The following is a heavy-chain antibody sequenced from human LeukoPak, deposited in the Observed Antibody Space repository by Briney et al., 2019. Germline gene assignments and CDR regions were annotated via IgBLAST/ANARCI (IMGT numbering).Heavy chain of an antibody. J-gene: IGHJ4*02. D-gene: IGHD1-26*01. CDR2: INHSGST. CDR3: ARAAGADY. Sequence: GSLRLSCAASGFTFSTYNMNWVRQAPGKGLEWIGEINHSGSTNYNPSLKSRVTISVDTSKNQFSLKLSSVTAADTAVYYCARAAGADYWGQGTLVTVSS. CDR1: GFTFSTYN. V-gene: IGHV4-34*01.